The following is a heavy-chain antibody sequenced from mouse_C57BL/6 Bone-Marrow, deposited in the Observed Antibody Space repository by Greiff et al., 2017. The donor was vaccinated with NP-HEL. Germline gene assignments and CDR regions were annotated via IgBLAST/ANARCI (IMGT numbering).Heavy chain of an antibody. J-gene: IGHJ4*01. CDR1: GFTFSDYY. D-gene: IGHD2-4*01. CDR3: ARDYDYELGMDY. CDR2: ISNGGGST. V-gene: IGHV5-12*01. Sequence: DVKLQESGGGLVQPGGSLKLSCAASGFTFSDYYMYWVRQTPEKRLEWVAYISNGGGSTYYPDTVKGRFTISRDNAKNTLYLQMSRLKSEDTAMYYCARDYDYELGMDYWGQGTSVTVSS.